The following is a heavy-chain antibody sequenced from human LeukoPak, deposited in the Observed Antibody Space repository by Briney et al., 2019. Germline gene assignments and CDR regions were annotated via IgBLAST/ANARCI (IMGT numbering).Heavy chain of an antibody. V-gene: IGHV5-51*01. J-gene: IGHJ4*02. Sequence: GASLKISCKGSGSTFTNYWIGRVRQMPGKGMEWMGIIYPGDSDTRYSPSFQGQVTISADKSISTAYLQWSSLKASDTAMYYCARQGYSSSSRFDYWGQGTPVTVSS. CDR3: ARQGYSSSSRFDY. CDR2: IYPGDSDT. D-gene: IGHD6-6*01. CDR1: GSTFTNYW.